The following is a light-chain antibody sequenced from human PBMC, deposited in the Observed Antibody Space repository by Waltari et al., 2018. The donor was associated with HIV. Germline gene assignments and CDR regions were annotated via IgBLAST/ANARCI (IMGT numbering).Light chain of an antibody. V-gene: IGKV2-28*01. CDR2: LGS. J-gene: IGKJ2*03. CDR3: MQALVTPLYS. CDR1: QSLLHSNGYNY. Sequence: DIVMTQSPLSLTVPPGEPASISCRSSQSLLHSNGYNYLDWYLQKPGQSPQLLIYLGSNRASGVPERFSGSGSGTDFTLKISRVEAEDVGVYFCMQALVTPLYSFGQGTKLEIK.